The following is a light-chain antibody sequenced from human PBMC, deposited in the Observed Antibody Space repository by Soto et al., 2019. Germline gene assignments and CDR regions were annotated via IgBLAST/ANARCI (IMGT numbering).Light chain of an antibody. CDR1: QSIRSD. CDR2: GAS. Sequence: EIVMTQSPASLSVSPGERVTLSCRASQSIRSDLAWYQHKPGQAPKLLMYGASTRATGTPARFSGSGSGTEFTLTISSLQSEEFAFYFCHQYNNWPPITFGQGTRLEI. V-gene: IGKV3-15*01. CDR3: HQYNNWPPIT. J-gene: IGKJ5*01.